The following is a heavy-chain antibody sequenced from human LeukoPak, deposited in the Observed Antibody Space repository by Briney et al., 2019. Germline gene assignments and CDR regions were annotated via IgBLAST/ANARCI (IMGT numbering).Heavy chain of an antibody. Sequence: SETLSLTCDVSGDSITSYYWSWIRQPPGKGLEWIGDVFYTGSTNYTPSLKRRVTISQDTPNNQVSLRLISVPAANTAMYYCARSKLAAMFYWYFDLWGRGTLVTVSS. CDR3: ARSKLAAMFYWYFDL. J-gene: IGHJ2*01. D-gene: IGHD2-2*01. CDR1: GDSITSYY. CDR2: VFYTGST. V-gene: IGHV4-59*01.